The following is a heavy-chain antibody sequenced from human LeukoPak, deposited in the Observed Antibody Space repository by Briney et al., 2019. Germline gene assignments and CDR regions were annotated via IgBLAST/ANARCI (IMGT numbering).Heavy chain of an antibody. D-gene: IGHD5-12*01. Sequence: PGGSLRLSCAASGFTFSSYGMHWVRQAPGKGLEWVAVISYDGSNKYYADSVKGRFTISRDNSKNTLYLQMNSLRAEDTAVYYCAKNLGYSGYLDYFDYWGQGTLVTVSS. CDR2: ISYDGSNK. J-gene: IGHJ4*02. CDR1: GFTFSSYG. V-gene: IGHV3-30*18. CDR3: AKNLGYSGYLDYFDY.